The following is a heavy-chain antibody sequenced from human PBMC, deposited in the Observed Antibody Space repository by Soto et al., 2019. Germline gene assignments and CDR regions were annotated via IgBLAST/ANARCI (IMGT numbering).Heavy chain of an antibody. CDR2: ISAYNGNT. CDR1: GYTFTSYG. CDR3: ATEGVIHTIDAFDI. D-gene: IGHD3-16*02. V-gene: IGHV1-18*04. Sequence: ASVKVSCQASGYTFTSYGISWVRQAPGQGLEWMGWISAYNGNTNYAQKLQGRVTMTTDTSTSTAYMELRSLRSDDTAVYYCATEGVIHTIDAFDIWGQGTMVTVSS. J-gene: IGHJ3*02.